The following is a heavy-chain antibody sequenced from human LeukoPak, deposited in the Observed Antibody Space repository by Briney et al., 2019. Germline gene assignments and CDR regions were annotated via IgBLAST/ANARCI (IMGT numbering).Heavy chain of an antibody. CDR2: INPNSGGT. J-gene: IGHJ4*02. CDR1: GYIFTGYY. CDR3: ARSRSFYDSAGYYDF. Sequence: ASVKVSCKASGYIFTGYYMHWVRQAPGQGHEWVGWINPNSGGTNFAQSFQGRVTMTSDTSINTAYMELSSLRSDDTAVYYCARSRSFYDSAGYYDFWGQGTLVTVSS. V-gene: IGHV1-2*02. D-gene: IGHD3-22*01.